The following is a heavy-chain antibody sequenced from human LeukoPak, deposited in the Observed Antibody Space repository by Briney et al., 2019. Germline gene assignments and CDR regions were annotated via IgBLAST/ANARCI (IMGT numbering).Heavy chain of an antibody. CDR2: ISCSGGST. CDR1: GFTFSSYA. Sequence: GGSLRLSCAASGFTFSSYAMSWVRQAPGKGLEWVSAISCSGGSTYYADSVKGRFTISRDNSKNTLYLQINSLRAEDTAVYYCAKDPTYCSSTSCRAEYFQHWGQGTLVTVSS. V-gene: IGHV3-23*01. J-gene: IGHJ1*01. D-gene: IGHD2-2*01. CDR3: AKDPTYCSSTSCRAEYFQH.